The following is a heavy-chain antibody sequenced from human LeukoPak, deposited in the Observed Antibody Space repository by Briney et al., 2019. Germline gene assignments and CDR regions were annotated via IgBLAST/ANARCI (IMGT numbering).Heavy chain of an antibody. CDR3: SRAFYSNDGYYSFDH. D-gene: IGHD4-11*01. J-gene: IGHJ4*02. CDR2: IHNDGSSR. V-gene: IGHV3-74*01. CDR1: GFISRGYL. Sequence: GWSLRLSCAASGFISRGYLMHWVRQAPGKGRVWVSRIHNDGSSRNSADFVRGRFIVSRENAKNTLYLRVNSLRAEYTAVYYCSRAFYSNDGYYSFDHWGQGTVVTVSS.